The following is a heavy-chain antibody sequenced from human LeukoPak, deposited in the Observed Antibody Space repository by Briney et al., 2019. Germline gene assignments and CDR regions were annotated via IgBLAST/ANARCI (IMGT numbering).Heavy chain of an antibody. J-gene: IGHJ6*04. V-gene: IGHV1-2*02. D-gene: IGHD3-10*01. CDR3: ARVPFYGSGSYAWMDV. CDR2: INPNSGGT. CDR1: GYTFTGYY. Sequence: GASVKVSCKASGYTFTGYYMHWVRQAPGQGLEWMGWINPNSGGTNYAQKFQGRVTMTRDTSISTAYMELSRLRSDDTAVYYCARVPFYGSGSYAWMDVWGKGTTVTISS.